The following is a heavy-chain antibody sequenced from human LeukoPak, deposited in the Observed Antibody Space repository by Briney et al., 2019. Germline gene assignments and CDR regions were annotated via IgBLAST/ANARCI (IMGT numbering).Heavy chain of an antibody. J-gene: IGHJ4*02. V-gene: IGHV3-23*01. Sequence: GGSLRLSCAASGFPFSSYAMSWVRQAPGRGLEWVSAISGSGGSTHYADSVKGRFNISRDNSRDTLYLQMNSLRAEDTAVYYCAKGYYDYVWGSYYFDYWGQGTLVTVSS. D-gene: IGHD3-16*01. CDR2: ISGSGGST. CDR1: GFPFSSYA. CDR3: AKGYYDYVWGSYYFDY.